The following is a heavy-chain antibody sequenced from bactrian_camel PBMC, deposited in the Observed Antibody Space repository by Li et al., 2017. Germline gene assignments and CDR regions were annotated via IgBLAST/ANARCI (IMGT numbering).Heavy chain of an antibody. D-gene: IGHD2*01. CDR1: GYGGNVNR. Sequence: HVQLVESGGDSVQAGGSLRLSCVVSGYGGNVNRVGWFRRPPEKEREGVAAIATDGATSYADSVKGRFTIAKDNAKNTLYLQMNSLKPEDTAMYYCAARGPYCYTKLSVRDFTYWGQGTQVTVS. V-gene: IGHV3S53*01. CDR3: AARGPYCYTKLSVRDFTY. CDR2: IATDGAT. J-gene: IGHJ6*01.